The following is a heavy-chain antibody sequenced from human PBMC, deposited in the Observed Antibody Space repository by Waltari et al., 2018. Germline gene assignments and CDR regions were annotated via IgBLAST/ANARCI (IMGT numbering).Heavy chain of an antibody. Sequence: QVQLQESGPGLVKPSETLSLTCAVPGYSIRRGYYWGWIRQPPGTGLEWIGSIYHSGSTYYNPSLKSRVTISVDTSKNQFSLKLSSVTAADTAVYYCAREGFRNKDASIAVAGADYWGQGTLVTVSS. J-gene: IGHJ4*02. CDR2: IYHSGST. D-gene: IGHD6-19*01. CDR1: GYSIRRGYY. V-gene: IGHV4-38-2*02. CDR3: AREGFRNKDASIAVAGADY.